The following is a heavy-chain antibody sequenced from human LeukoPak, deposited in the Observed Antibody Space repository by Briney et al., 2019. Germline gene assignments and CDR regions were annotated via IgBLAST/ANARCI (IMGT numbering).Heavy chain of an antibody. Sequence: PGGSLRLSCATSGFTFSHYGMHWVRQAPGKGLEWVALMSFDGNFENFADSVKGRFTISRDDAKNSVYLQMNSLRADDTAVYYCARAFDYWGQGTLVTVAS. CDR3: ARAFDY. CDR1: GFTFSHYG. J-gene: IGHJ4*02. CDR2: MSFDGNFE. V-gene: IGHV3-30*12.